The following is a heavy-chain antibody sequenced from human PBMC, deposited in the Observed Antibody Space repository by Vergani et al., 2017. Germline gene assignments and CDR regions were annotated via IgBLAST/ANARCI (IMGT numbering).Heavy chain of an antibody. Sequence: QVQLVESGGGVVQPGRSLRLSCAASGFTFSSYAMHWVRQAPGKGLEWVAVISYDGSNKYYADSVKGRFTISRDNSKNTLYLQMNSLRAEDTAVYYCARDRVCSGGSCYSTWCDPWGQGTLVTVSS. D-gene: IGHD2-15*01. J-gene: IGHJ5*02. CDR2: ISYDGSNK. CDR3: ARDRVCSGGSCYSTWCDP. CDR1: GFTFSSYA. V-gene: IGHV3-30*04.